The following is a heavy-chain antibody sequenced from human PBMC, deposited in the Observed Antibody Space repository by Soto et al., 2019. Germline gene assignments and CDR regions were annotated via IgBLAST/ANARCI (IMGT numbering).Heavy chain of an antibody. D-gene: IGHD2-21*02. CDR3: ARGGGIVVVTAPYEH. V-gene: IGHV1-8*02. CDR2: MNPNSGNT. J-gene: IGHJ4*02. Sequence: GASVKVSCKASGYTFTGYYMHWVRQATGQGLEWMGWMNPNSGNTGYAQRFLGRVTMTSDTSTSTVHMELGSLTSEDTAVYYCARGGGIVVVTAPYEHWGQGTLVTVSS. CDR1: GYTFTGYY.